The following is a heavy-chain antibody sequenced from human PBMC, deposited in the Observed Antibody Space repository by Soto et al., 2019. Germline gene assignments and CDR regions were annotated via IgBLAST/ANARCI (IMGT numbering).Heavy chain of an antibody. CDR3: THRRSEGDLDL. CDR2: LYWDDDK. CDR1: GFSLSTTGMG. J-gene: IGHJ5*02. Sequence: QITLKESGPTLVKPTQTLTLTCTFSGFSLSTTGMGVGWIRQPPGKALEWLALLYWDDDKHYSPFLKSRLTISHATSQNPLVLTITSIVPVYSATYSCTHRRSEGDLDLWCQGTLFTVSS. V-gene: IGHV2-5*02.